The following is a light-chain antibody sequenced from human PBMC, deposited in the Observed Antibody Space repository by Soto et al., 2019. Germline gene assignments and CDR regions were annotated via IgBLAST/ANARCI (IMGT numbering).Light chain of an antibody. CDR2: KAS. Sequence: DIQMTQSPSTLSASVGDRVTITCRASQSIGDSLAWYQQKPGKAPKLLIYKASTIKSGVPSRFSGSGSGTEFTLTISSLQPDDFATYYCQHYNSYSEAFGQGTKV. CDR1: QSIGDS. J-gene: IGKJ1*01. V-gene: IGKV1-5*03. CDR3: QHYNSYSEA.